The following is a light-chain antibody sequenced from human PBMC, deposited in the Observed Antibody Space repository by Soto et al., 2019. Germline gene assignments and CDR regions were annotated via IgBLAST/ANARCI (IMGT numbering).Light chain of an antibody. Sequence: QSVLTQPASVSGSPGQSITISCTGTSSDVGGYNSVSWYQQHPGKAPKLMIYDVSNRPSGVSNRFSGSKSGNTASLTISGLQAEDEADYYCSSYTSSSFVVFGGGTKLTV. CDR1: SSDVGGYNS. J-gene: IGLJ2*01. V-gene: IGLV2-14*03. CDR3: SSYTSSSFVV. CDR2: DVS.